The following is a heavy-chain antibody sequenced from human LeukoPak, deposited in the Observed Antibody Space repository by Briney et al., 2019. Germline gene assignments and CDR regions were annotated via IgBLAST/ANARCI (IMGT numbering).Heavy chain of an antibody. Sequence: GASVKVSCKVSGYTLTELSMHWVRQAPGKGLEWMGGFDPEDGETIYAQKFQGRVTMTEDTSTDTAYMELSSLRSEDTAVYYCARRGIPLGGGAVHHPFDYWGQGTLVTVSS. D-gene: IGHD3-16*01. J-gene: IGHJ4*02. CDR1: GYTLTELS. CDR2: FDPEDGET. V-gene: IGHV1-24*01. CDR3: ARRGIPLGGGAVHHPFDY.